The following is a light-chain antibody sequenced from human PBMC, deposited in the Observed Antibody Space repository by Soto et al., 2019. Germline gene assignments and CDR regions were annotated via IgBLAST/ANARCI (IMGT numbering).Light chain of an antibody. CDR2: EVS. J-gene: IGLJ2*01. V-gene: IGLV2-14*01. CDR3: SSYTATNTEL. CDR1: SSDVGRYDY. Sequence: QSALTQPASVSGSPGQSITISCTGTSSDVGRYDYVSWYQHHPGKAPKVIIYEVSNRPSGVSDRFSGSKSGNTASLIISGLQAEDEADYYCSSYTATNTELFGGGTQLTVL.